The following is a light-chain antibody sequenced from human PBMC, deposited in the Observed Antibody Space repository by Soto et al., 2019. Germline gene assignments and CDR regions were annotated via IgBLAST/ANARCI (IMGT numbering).Light chain of an antibody. J-gene: IGKJ1*01. CDR2: AAS. CDR1: QGISSY. V-gene: IGKV1-9*01. CDR3: QQLNSYPPWT. Sequence: IQLTQSPSSLSASVGDRVTITCRASQGISSYLAWYQQKRGNAPKLLIYAASTLQSGVPSRFSGSGSGTDFTLTISSLQPEDFATYYCQQLNSYPPWTFGQGTKVEIK.